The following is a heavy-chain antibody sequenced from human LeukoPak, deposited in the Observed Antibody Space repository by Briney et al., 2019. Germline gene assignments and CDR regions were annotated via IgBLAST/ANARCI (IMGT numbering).Heavy chain of an antibody. V-gene: IGHV1-2*06. J-gene: IGHJ4*02. CDR1: GYTFTDYY. CDR3: ARAAWLTQGDY. Sequence: ASVKVSCKTSGYTFTDYYMHWVRQAPGQGLEWMGRINPNSGGTNYAQKFQGRVTMTRDTSISTAYMELSRLRSDDTAVYYCARAAWLTQGDYWGQGTLVTVSS. D-gene: IGHD6-19*01. CDR2: INPNSGGT.